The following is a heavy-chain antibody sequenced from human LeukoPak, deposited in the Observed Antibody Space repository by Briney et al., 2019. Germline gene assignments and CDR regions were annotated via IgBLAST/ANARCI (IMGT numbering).Heavy chain of an antibody. V-gene: IGHV3-30*03. Sequence: GRSLRLSCSASGFPFRGYAMHWVRQAPGKGLEWVSMISYDGGNEYFGDSVKGRFTISRDNSKNSLYLQMNSLRAEDTAVYYCASGITMVRGPTHFDYWGQGTLVTVSS. CDR2: ISYDGGNE. J-gene: IGHJ4*02. CDR3: ASGITMVRGPTHFDY. D-gene: IGHD3-10*01. CDR1: GFPFRGYA.